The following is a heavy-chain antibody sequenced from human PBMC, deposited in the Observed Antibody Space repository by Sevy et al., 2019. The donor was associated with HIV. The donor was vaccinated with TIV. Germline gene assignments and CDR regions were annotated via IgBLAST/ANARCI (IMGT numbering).Heavy chain of an antibody. V-gene: IGHV3-15*01. CDR3: TTDLRKYYDSSGYYPVFDY. CDR2: IKSKTDGGKT. Sequence: GGSLRLSCAASGFTFSNAWMSWVRQAPGKGLEWVGRIKSKTDGGKTDYAAPVKGRFTISRDDSKNTLYLQMNSLKTEDTAVYYCTTDLRKYYDSSGYYPVFDYWGQGTLVTVSS. CDR1: GFTFSNAW. J-gene: IGHJ4*02. D-gene: IGHD3-22*01.